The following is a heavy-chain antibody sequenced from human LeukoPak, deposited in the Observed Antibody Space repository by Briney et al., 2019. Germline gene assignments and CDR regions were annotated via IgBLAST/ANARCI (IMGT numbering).Heavy chain of an antibody. CDR1: GFTFNNFA. Sequence: GGSLRLSCAASGFTFNNFAMSWVRQAPGKGLEWVSATSGSGGSTYYEDSVNGRFTISRDNSKNTLHLQMNSLRADDTALYYCAKRGSYDFWSGYYYDYWGRGTPVTVSS. CDR2: TSGSGGST. J-gene: IGHJ4*02. D-gene: IGHD3-3*01. CDR3: AKRGSYDFWSGYYYDY. V-gene: IGHV3-23*01.